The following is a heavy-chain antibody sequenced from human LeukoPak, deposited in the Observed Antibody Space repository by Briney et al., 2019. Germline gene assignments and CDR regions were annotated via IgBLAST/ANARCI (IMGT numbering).Heavy chain of an antibody. CDR1: GFSLNTRQMC. Sequence: SGPALVKPTQTLTLTCTFSGFSLNTRQMCVVWIRQPPGKALEWLARIDWDDDRFYSPSLKTRLSVSKDTSKNQVVLTMAHMDPADTGTYYCARMTPDSPSFDYWVQATLVTVSS. V-gene: IGHV2-70*17. D-gene: IGHD1-14*01. J-gene: IGHJ4*02. CDR2: IDWDDDR. CDR3: ARMTPDSPSFDY.